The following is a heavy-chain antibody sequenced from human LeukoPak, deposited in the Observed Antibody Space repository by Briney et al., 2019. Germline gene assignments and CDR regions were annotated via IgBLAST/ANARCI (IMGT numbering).Heavy chain of an antibody. CDR1: GFSFSSYA. V-gene: IGHV3-49*04. CDR2: IASKTYGGTA. J-gene: IGHJ4*02. Sequence: GGSLRLSCATSGFSFSSYAMSWVRQAPGKGLEWVGFIASKTYGGTAEYAASVKGRFTISRDDSKSIAYLQMNSLKTEDTAVYFCSRDQTPYYWGQGTLVTVSS. CDR3: SRDQTPYY.